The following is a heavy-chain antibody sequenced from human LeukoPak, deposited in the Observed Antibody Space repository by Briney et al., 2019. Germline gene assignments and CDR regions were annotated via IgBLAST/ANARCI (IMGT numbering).Heavy chain of an antibody. Sequence: PGGSLRLSCAASGFTFSSYAMSWVRQAPGKGLEWVSAISGSGGSTYYADSVKGRFTISRDNSKNTLYLQMNSLRAEDTAVYYCAKDSIAAAGHPDAFDIWGQGTMVTVSS. CDR1: GFTFSSYA. CDR2: ISGSGGST. CDR3: AKDSIAAAGHPDAFDI. J-gene: IGHJ3*02. V-gene: IGHV3-23*01. D-gene: IGHD6-13*01.